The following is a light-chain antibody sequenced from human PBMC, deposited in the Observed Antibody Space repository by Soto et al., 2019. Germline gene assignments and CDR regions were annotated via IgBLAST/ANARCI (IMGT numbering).Light chain of an antibody. CDR1: QNALFSASNKNY. Sequence: DVVLTQSPDSLAMSLGETATITCKTSQNALFSASNKNYIAWYQRRPGQPLKLLFYWASTRASGVPERFSGSGSGTDFTLTISNLQPDDAATYYCQQYFSIPMFTFDQGTKLQIK. CDR3: QQYFSIPMFT. J-gene: IGKJ2*01. CDR2: WAS. V-gene: IGKV4-1*01.